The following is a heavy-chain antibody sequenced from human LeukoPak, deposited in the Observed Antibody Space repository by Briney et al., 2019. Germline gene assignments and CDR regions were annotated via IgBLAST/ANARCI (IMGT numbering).Heavy chain of an antibody. D-gene: IGHD2-15*01. V-gene: IGHV3-48*03. CDR3: ARVGGYCSGGSCLGTYYFDY. J-gene: IGHJ4*02. Sequence: VQPGGSLRLSCVASGFTFSNYAMNWVRQAPGKGLEWLSYIYTDGNTIYYADSVKGRFTISRDNAKNSLYLQMNSLRAEDTALYYCARVGGYCSGGSCLGTYYFDYWGQGTLVTVSS. CDR1: GFTFSNYA. CDR2: IYTDGNTI.